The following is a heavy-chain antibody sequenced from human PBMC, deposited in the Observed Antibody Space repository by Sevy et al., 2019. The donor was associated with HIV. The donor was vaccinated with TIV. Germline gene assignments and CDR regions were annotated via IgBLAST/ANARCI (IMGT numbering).Heavy chain of an antibody. CDR2: ISYDGINK. CDR3: AKDFTGFYGMDV. Sequence: GGSLRLSCEVSGLSVTNNGMHWVRQAPGKGLEWVAVISYDGINKYYGDSVKGRFIISRDRSKNTLYLKMNILRIEDTAVYYCAKDFTGFYGMDVWGQGTTVTVSS. J-gene: IGHJ6*02. CDR1: GLSVTNNG. V-gene: IGHV3-30*18. D-gene: IGHD3-9*01.